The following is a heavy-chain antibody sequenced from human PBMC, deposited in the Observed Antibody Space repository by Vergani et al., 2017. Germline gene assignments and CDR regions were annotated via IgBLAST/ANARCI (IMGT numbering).Heavy chain of an antibody. V-gene: IGHV3-30*02. Sequence: QVQLVESGGGVFQRGGSLRLSCATSGFTLSNYDMQWIRQGPGKGLEFVAFIKFDGSNLYYADSVKGRFSLSRDFSKNTLYLQMNSLRTDDTATYYCAKHFRGWGIDYWGQGTQVIVSS. J-gene: IGHJ4*02. D-gene: IGHD3-16*01. CDR3: AKHFRGWGIDY. CDR1: GFTLSNYD. CDR2: IKFDGSNL.